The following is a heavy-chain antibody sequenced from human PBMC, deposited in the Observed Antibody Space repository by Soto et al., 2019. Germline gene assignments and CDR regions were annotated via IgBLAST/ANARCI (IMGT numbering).Heavy chain of an antibody. CDR2: IRSKAYGGTT. CDR3: TREAELIAVAGTGDY. V-gene: IGHV3-49*03. J-gene: IGHJ4*02. D-gene: IGHD6-19*01. Sequence: GGSLRLSFTASGFTFGDYAMSWFRQAPGKGLEWVGFIRSKAYGGTTEYAASVKGRFTISRDDSKSIAYLQMNSLKTEDTAVYYCTREAELIAVAGTGDYWGQGTLVTVSS. CDR1: GFTFGDYA.